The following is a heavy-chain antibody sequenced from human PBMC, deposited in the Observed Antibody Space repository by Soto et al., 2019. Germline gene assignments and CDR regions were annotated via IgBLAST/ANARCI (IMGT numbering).Heavy chain of an antibody. J-gene: IGHJ6*02. V-gene: IGHV3-23*01. Sequence: GGSLRLSCAASGFTFSSYAMSWVRQAPGKGLEWVSAISGSGGSTYYADSVKGRFTISRDNSKNTLYLQMNSPRAEDTAVYYCAKEGEWLRDYYYYGMDVWGQGTTVTVSS. CDR2: ISGSGGST. D-gene: IGHD5-12*01. CDR1: GFTFSSYA. CDR3: AKEGEWLRDYYYYGMDV.